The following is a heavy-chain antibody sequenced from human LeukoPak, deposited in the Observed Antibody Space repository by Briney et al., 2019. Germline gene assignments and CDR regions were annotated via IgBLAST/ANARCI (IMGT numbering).Heavy chain of an antibody. J-gene: IGHJ3*02. Sequence: PSETLSLTCTVSGGSISSYYWSWIRQPPGKGLEWIGYIYYSGSTNYNPSLKSRVTISVDTSKNQFSLKLSSVTAADTAVYYCASRPRITMVRGQPPPPIWGQGTMVTVSS. CDR2: IYYSGST. CDR1: GGSISSYY. CDR3: ASRPRITMVRGQPPPPI. V-gene: IGHV4-59*12. D-gene: IGHD3-10*01.